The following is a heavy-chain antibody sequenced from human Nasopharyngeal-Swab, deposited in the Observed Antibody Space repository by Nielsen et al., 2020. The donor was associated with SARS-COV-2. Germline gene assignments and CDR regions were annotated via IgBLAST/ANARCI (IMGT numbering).Heavy chain of an antibody. V-gene: IGHV3-23*03. J-gene: IGHJ6*02. CDR2: IYSGGIYSGGSST. CDR3: ARDNRNWNDGGGYYGMDV. Sequence: GESLKISCVASGFTFSSYAMSWVRQAPGKGLEWVSLIYSGGIYSGGSSTNYADSVKGRFTISRDNAKNSLYLQMNSLRAEDTAVYYCARDNRNWNDGGGYYGMDVWGQGTTVTVSS. CDR1: GFTFSSYA. D-gene: IGHD1-1*01.